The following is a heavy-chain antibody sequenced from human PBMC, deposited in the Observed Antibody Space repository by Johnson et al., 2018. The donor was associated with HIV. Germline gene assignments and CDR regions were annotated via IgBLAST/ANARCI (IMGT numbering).Heavy chain of an antibody. D-gene: IGHD3-3*01. CDR1: QFTFSSYD. V-gene: IGHV3-25*03. Sequence: VQLVESGGCLAKPAWSPRLSCAASQFTFSSYDMNCVRQAPGNGLELVGQVNPNEGSTHLIDSGQDRFSIPRDNAKTTLHLQMNSLRAEDTAVYYCAKARGITIFGVVNDAFDIWGQGTMVTVSS. J-gene: IGHJ3*02. CDR2: VNPNEGST. CDR3: AKARGITIFGVVNDAFDI.